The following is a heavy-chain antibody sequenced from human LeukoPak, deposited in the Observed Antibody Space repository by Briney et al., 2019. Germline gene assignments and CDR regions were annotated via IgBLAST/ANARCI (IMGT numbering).Heavy chain of an antibody. J-gene: IGHJ4*02. CDR1: GSSISSGDYY. Sequence: SQTLSLTCTVSGSSISSGDYYWSWIRQPPGTGLEWLGYIYYSGSTYYNPSLKSRVTISVDTSKNQFSLKLSSVTAADPAVYYCARLKQWLETLDYWGQGTLVTVSS. CDR2: IYYSGST. V-gene: IGHV4-30-4*01. D-gene: IGHD6-19*01. CDR3: ARLKQWLETLDY.